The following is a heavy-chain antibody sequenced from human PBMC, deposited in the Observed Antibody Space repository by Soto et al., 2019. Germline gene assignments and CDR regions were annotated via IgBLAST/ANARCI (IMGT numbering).Heavy chain of an antibody. CDR1: GFSLSTSGVG. CDR2: IYWDDDK. V-gene: IGHV2-5*02. J-gene: IGHJ4*02. CDR3: AHSRPPRLLDY. D-gene: IGHD6-6*01. Sequence: QITLKESGPTLVKPTQTLTLTCTFSGFSLSTSGVGVGWIRQPPGKALEWLALIYWDDDKRYSPSLNSRLTTTKNTPNNQVVLTMTNMDPVDTATYSCAHSRPPRLLDYWGQGTLITVSS.